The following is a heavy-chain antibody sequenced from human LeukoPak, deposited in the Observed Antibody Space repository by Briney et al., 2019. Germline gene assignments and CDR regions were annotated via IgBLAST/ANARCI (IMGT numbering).Heavy chain of an antibody. CDR3: ARDKRITIFGVVTPHYYGMDV. V-gene: IGHV4-31*03. CDR2: IYYSGST. CDR1: GGSISSGGYY. J-gene: IGHJ6*02. Sequence: PSETLSLTCTVSGGSISSGGYYWSWIRQHPGKGLEWIGYIYYSGSTYYNPSLKSRVTISVGTSKNQFSLKLSSVTAADTAVYYCARDKRITIFGVVTPHYYGMDVWGQGTTVTVSS. D-gene: IGHD3-3*01.